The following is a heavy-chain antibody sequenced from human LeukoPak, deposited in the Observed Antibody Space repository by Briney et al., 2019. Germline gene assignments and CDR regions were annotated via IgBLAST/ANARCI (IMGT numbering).Heavy chain of an antibody. CDR3: ARGLNRNDYGDYGY. V-gene: IGHV4-31*03. Sequence: SETLSLTCTVSGGSISSGGYYWSWIRQHPGKGLEWIGYIYYSGSTYYNPSLKSRVTISVDTSKNQFSLKLSSVTAADTAVYYCARGLNRNDYGDYGYWGQGTLVTVSS. CDR1: GGSISSGGYY. D-gene: IGHD4-17*01. J-gene: IGHJ4*02. CDR2: IYYSGST.